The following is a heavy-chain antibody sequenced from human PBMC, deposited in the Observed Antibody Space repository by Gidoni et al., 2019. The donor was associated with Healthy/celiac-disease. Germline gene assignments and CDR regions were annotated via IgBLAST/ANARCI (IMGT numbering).Heavy chain of an antibody. CDR1: SSYG. CDR2: ISYDGSNK. J-gene: IGHJ3*02. D-gene: IGHD6-13*01. V-gene: IGHV3-30*18. Sequence: SSYGMHWVRQAPGKGLEWVAVISYDGSNKYYADSVKGRFTISRDNSKNTLYLQMNSLRAEDTAVYYCAKDLGYSSSDAFDIWGQGTMVTVSS. CDR3: AKDLGYSSSDAFDI.